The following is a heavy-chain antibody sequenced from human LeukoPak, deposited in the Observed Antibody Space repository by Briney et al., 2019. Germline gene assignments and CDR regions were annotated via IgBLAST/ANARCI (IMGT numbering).Heavy chain of an antibody. CDR1: GGSISSYY. CDR2: IYYSGST. V-gene: IGHV4-59*08. J-gene: IGHJ4*02. Sequence: SETLSLTCNVSGGSISSYYWSWIRQPPGKGLEWIGYIYYSGSTNYNPSLKSRVTISVDTSKNQFSLKLSSVTAADTAVYYCARTGWFGQLSFDYWGQGTLVTVSS. CDR3: ARTGWFGQLSFDY. D-gene: IGHD3-10*01.